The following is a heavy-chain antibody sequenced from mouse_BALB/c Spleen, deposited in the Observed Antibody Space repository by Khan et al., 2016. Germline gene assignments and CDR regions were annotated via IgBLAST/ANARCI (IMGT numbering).Heavy chain of an antibody. V-gene: IGHV1-9*01. J-gene: IGHJ4*01. CDR2: ILPGSANS. Sequence: QVRLQESGADLMKPGASVKISCKATGYTFSNYWIEWVKQRPGHGLEWIGDILPGSANSNYNENLKGKATLTADTSSNTAYLQLSSLTSEDSAVYYCARAWYSMDYWGQGTSVTVSA. CDR3: ARAWYSMDY. CDR1: GYTFSNYW.